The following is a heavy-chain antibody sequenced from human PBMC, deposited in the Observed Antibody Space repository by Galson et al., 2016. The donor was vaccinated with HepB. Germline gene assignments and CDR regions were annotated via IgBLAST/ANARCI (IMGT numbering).Heavy chain of an antibody. CDR3: ARELQEGCDFDY. CDR2: ISSSGATI. V-gene: IGHV3-48*03. J-gene: IGHJ4*02. Sequence: SLRLSCAASGITFRTYDMNWVRQAPGKGLEWVSYISSSGATIYYADSVKGRFTISRDNAKTSLYLQMNSLRVEDTAVYYCARELQEGCDFDYWGQGTVVTVSS. CDR1: GITFRTYD.